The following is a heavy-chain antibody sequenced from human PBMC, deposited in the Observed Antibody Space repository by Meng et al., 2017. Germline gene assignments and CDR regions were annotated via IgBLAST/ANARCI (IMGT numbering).Heavy chain of an antibody. CDR3: ASTIAVAGTGWFDP. CDR1: GGTFSSYA. Sequence: QAPVVQVGAEVKKPGSSVKVSCKASGGTFSSYAISWVRQAPGQGLEWMGGIIPIFGTANYAQKFQGRVTITTDESTSTAYMELSSLRSEDTAVYYCASTIAVAGTGWFDPWGQGTLVTVSS. V-gene: IGHV1-69*05. D-gene: IGHD6-19*01. CDR2: IIPIFGTA. J-gene: IGHJ5*02.